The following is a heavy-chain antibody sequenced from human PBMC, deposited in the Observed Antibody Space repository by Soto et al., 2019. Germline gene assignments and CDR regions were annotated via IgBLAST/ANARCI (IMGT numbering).Heavy chain of an antibody. CDR2: IYHSGST. V-gene: IGHV4-30-2*01. J-gene: IGHJ6*02. D-gene: IGHD5-12*01. CDR1: GGSISSGGYS. Sequence: SETLSLTCAVSGGSISSGGYSWSWIRQPPGKGLEWIGYIYHSGSTYYNPSLKSRVTISVDRSKNQFSLTLSSVTAADTAVYYCARRRGFPYYYGMDVWGQGTTVTVSS. CDR3: ARRRGFPYYYGMDV.